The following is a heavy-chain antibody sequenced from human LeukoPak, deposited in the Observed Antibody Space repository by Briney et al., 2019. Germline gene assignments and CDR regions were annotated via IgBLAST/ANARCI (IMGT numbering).Heavy chain of an antibody. Sequence: RASVKVSCKASGYTFTSYYMHWVRQAPGQGLEWMGIINPSGGSTSYAQKFQGRVTMTRDTSTSTVYMELSSLRSEDTAVYYCARENSIAVAGTGLHYYYYHMDVWGKGTTVTVSS. CDR2: INPSGGST. D-gene: IGHD6-19*01. J-gene: IGHJ6*03. CDR1: GYTFTSYY. CDR3: ARENSIAVAGTGLHYYYYHMDV. V-gene: IGHV1-46*01.